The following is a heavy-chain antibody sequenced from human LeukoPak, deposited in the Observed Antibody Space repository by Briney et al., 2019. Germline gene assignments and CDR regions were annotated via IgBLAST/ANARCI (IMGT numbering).Heavy chain of an antibody. CDR3: ARDIDDVGALFDF. CDR2: INYSGRT. Sequence: SETLSLTCSISDDSINNDRYFWAWIRQPPGKGLEWIASINYSGRTYYNPSLNSRLIISVDTAKRQFSLKLTSVTAADTALYFCARDIDDVGALFDFWGQGTLVTVST. D-gene: IGHD1-26*01. V-gene: IGHV4-39*07. J-gene: IGHJ4*02. CDR1: DDSINNDRYF.